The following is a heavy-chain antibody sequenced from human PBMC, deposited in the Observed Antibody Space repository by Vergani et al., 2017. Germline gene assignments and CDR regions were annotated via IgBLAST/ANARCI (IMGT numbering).Heavy chain of an antibody. J-gene: IGHJ6*02. Sequence: QVQLQESGPRLVRPSQTLSLTCTVSGGPINTGAYYWSWIRQLAGKGLEWIGRVYTSGMTNYNPSLKSRVTILVDRSKSQLSLKLTSVTAGDTAVYFCARELSYYYGSGSDDYNPYYYEGMDVWGPGTTVTVSS. CDR2: VYTSGMT. CDR3: ARELSYYYGSGSDDYNPYYYEGMDV. CDR1: GGPINTGAYY. D-gene: IGHD3-10*01. V-gene: IGHV4-61*02.